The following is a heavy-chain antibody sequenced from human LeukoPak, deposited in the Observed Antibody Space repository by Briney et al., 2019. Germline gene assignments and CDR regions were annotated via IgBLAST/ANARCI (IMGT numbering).Heavy chain of an antibody. CDR1: GGSLSNYY. CDR2: INDSGRT. CDR3: ARRWNYGRNYYIDV. V-gene: IGHV4-34*01. D-gene: IGHD1-7*01. Sequence: SETLSLTCAVYGGSLSNYYWSWIRQTPGKGMEWIGEINDSGRTNYNPSLMSRVTVSVDTSKNQFSLRLTSVTATDTAVYYCARRWNYGRNYYIDVWGKGATVSVSS. J-gene: IGHJ6*03.